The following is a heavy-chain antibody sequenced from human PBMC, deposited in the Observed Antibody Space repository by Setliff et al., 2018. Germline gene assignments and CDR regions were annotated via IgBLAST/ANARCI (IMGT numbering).Heavy chain of an antibody. D-gene: IGHD3-3*01. CDR2: IYYSGNT. V-gene: IGHV4-39*01. Sequence: SETLSLTCTVSGVSVSNVNYYWGWIRQPPGKGLEWIGSIYYSGNTYYNPSFKSRVTISIEKSKNQFSLKLTSVTAADTALYYCARVGYFDFWRGYGVGAFDLWGHGTMVTV. CDR3: ARVGYFDFWRGYGVGAFDL. CDR1: GVSVSNVNYY. J-gene: IGHJ3*01.